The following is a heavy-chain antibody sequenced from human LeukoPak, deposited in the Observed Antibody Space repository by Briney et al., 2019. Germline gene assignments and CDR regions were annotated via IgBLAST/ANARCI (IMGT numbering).Heavy chain of an antibody. CDR2: ISGSGGST. J-gene: IGHJ4*02. V-gene: IGHV3-23*01. Sequence: PGGSLRLSCSASGFTFSNFAMSWVRQAPGKGLEWVSAISGSGGSTYYADSVKGRFTISRDNSKNTLYLQMNSLRAEDTAVYYCARGFFKWETRGPFDYWGQGTLVTVSS. D-gene: IGHD1-26*01. CDR3: ARGFFKWETRGPFDY. CDR1: GFTFSNFA.